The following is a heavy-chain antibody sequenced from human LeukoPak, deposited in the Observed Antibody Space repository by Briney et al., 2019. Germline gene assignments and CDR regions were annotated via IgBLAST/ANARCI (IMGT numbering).Heavy chain of an antibody. J-gene: IGHJ4*02. CDR2: ITSGGAST. CDR3: TRQRRGTYYAFDS. D-gene: IGHD3-16*01. Sequence: PGGSLRLSCDASGFSISDYYMSWIRQSPGKGLEWISYITSGGASTNYADSVKGRFTISRDKAKNSVALQLNSLRAEDTAVYYCTRQRRGTYYAFDSWGQETLVTVSS. V-gene: IGHV3-11*01. CDR1: GFSISDYY.